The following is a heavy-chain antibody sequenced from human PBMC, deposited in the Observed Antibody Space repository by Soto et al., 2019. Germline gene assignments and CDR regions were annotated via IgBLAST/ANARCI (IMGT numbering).Heavy chain of an antibody. D-gene: IGHD3-22*01. V-gene: IGHV4-31*03. CDR1: GGSISSGGYY. CDR2: IYYSGST. CDR3: ASRYYDSSGYYLKYFQH. J-gene: IGHJ1*01. Sequence: SETLSLTCTVSGGSISSGGYYWSWIRQHPGKGLEWIGYIYYSGSTYYNPSLKSRVTISVDTSKNQFSLKLSSVTAADTAVYYCASRYYDSSGYYLKYFQHWGQGTLVTVSS.